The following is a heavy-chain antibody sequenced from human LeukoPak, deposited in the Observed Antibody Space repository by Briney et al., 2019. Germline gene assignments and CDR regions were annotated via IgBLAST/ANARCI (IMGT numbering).Heavy chain of an antibody. CDR2: IYYTGST. Sequence: PSETLSLTCTVSGASISSYYWSWIRQPPGKGLEWIGYIYYTGSTNYNPSLKSRVTISVDSSKNQFSLRLSSVTAVDTAVYYCARGGDYGDYGGFDYWGQGTLVTVSS. D-gene: IGHD4-17*01. J-gene: IGHJ4*02. V-gene: IGHV4-59*01. CDR3: ARGGDYGDYGGFDY. CDR1: GASISSYY.